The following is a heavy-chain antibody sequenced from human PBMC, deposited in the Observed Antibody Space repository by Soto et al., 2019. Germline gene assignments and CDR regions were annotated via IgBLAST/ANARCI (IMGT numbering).Heavy chain of an antibody. D-gene: IGHD4-17*01. V-gene: IGHV2-5*02. CDR2: IYWDDDK. Sequence: QITLKESGPTLVKPTQTLTLTCTFSGFSLSTSGVAVGWIRQPPGKALEWLALIYWDDDKRYSPSLKSRLTITKDTSKNQVVLTMTNMDPVDTATYYCAREGLRWPHDALDMWGQGTMVTVSS. CDR3: AREGLRWPHDALDM. J-gene: IGHJ3*02. CDR1: GFSLSTSGVA.